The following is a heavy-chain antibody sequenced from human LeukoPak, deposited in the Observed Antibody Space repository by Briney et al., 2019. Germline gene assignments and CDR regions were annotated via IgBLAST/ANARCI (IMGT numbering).Heavy chain of an antibody. Sequence: PGGSLRLSCVVSGSIFGGSAMHWVRQAPGKGLELVSTISWNGVHIDYADSVKGRFTLSRDNAKNSLYLQMNSLRAEDTALYYCAKDIVRQQLGRYYYYYGMDVWGQGTTVTVSS. J-gene: IGHJ6*02. CDR3: AKDIVRQQLGRYYYYYGMDV. D-gene: IGHD6-13*01. CDR1: GSIFGGSA. V-gene: IGHV3-9*01. CDR2: ISWNGVHI.